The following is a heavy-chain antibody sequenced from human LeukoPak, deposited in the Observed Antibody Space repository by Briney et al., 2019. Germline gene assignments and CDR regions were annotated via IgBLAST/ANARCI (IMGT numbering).Heavy chain of an antibody. V-gene: IGHV1-46*01. CDR1: GYTFTSYY. D-gene: IGHD4-17*01. Sequence: ASVKVSCKASGYTFTSYYMHWVRQAPGQGLEWMGIINPSGGSTSYAQKFQGRATMTRDTSTSTVYMELSSLRSEDTAVYYCARDLGDYGDYSYAFDIWGQGTMVTVSS. CDR3: ARDLGDYGDYSYAFDI. CDR2: INPSGGST. J-gene: IGHJ3*02.